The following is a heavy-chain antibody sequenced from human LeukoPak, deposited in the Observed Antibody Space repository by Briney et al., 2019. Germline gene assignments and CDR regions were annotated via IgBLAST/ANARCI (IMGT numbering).Heavy chain of an antibody. CDR2: ISYSGTT. J-gene: IGHJ4*02. Sequence: SETLSLTCNVSGVSISTYYWSWIRQAPGKGLERIGYISYSGTTDYNPSLKSRVTIAVDTSKNQISLKVTSVTAADTAVYYCARGGEPFDYWGQGTLVTVSS. CDR1: GVSISTYY. V-gene: IGHV4-59*12. CDR3: ARGGEPFDY. D-gene: IGHD1-26*01.